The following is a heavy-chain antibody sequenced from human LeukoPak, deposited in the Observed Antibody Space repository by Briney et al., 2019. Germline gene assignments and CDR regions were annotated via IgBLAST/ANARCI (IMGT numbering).Heavy chain of an antibody. CDR1: GFTFDDYG. D-gene: IGHD5-18*01. CDR3: ARTINSYGYSPEDY. Sequence: PGGSLRLSCAASGFTFDDYGMSWVRQAPGKGLEWVSGINWNGGSTGYADSVKGRFTISRDNAKNSLYLQMNSLRAEDTALYYCARTINSYGYSPEDYWGQGTLVTVSS. V-gene: IGHV3-20*04. CDR2: INWNGGST. J-gene: IGHJ4*02.